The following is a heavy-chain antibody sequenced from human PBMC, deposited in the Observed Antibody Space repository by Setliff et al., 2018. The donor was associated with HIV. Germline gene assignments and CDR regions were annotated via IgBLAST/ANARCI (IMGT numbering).Heavy chain of an antibody. J-gene: IGHJ3*02. Sequence: PGGSLRLSCAASGFSFNAYAMHWVRQSPGKGLEWVSGINWNGERTNYADSVKGRFTISRDNAKNSLYLQMNSLRAEDTALYYCARAPQFCGGDCYIGAFDIWGQGTMVTVSS. CDR2: INWNGERT. V-gene: IGHV3-20*04. CDR3: ARAPQFCGGDCYIGAFDI. CDR1: GFSFNAYA. D-gene: IGHD2-21*02.